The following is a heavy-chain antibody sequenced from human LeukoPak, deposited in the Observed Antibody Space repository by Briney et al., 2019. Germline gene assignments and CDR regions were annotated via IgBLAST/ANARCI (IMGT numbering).Heavy chain of an antibody. CDR2: INNDGSST. D-gene: IGHD5-18*01. J-gene: IGHJ4*02. CDR1: GLTFSSHW. CDR3: ARDPNTALVERFFDY. V-gene: IGHV3-74*01. Sequence: PGGSLTLSCAASGLTFSSHWMHWVRPAAGKGLVWVSRINNDGSSTSYADSVKGRFTISRDNAKNTLYLQMNSLRAENTAMYYCARDPNTALVERFFDYWGQGTLVTVSS.